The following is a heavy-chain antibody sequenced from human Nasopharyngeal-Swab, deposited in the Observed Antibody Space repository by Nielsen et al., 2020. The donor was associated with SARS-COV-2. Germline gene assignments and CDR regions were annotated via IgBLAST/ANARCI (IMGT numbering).Heavy chain of an antibody. Sequence: SETLSLTCAVYGGSFSGYYWSWIRQPPAKGLEWIGEINHSGSTNYNPSLKSRVTISVDTSKNQFSLKLSSVTAADTAVYYCARGPVDVLLWFGELFHSHGMDVWGQGTTVTVSS. CDR3: ARGPVDVLLWFGELFHSHGMDV. CDR1: GGSFSGYY. J-gene: IGHJ6*02. CDR2: INHSGST. V-gene: IGHV4-34*01. D-gene: IGHD3-10*01.